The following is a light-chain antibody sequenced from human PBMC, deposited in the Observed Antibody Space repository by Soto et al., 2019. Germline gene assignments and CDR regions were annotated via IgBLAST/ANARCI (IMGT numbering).Light chain of an antibody. J-gene: IGKJ5*01. V-gene: IGKV3-20*01. CDR2: GAA. CDR3: QQYANSPIT. CDR1: QTISSDY. Sequence: EILLTQSPGTLSLSPGERATLSCRASQTISSDYLAWYQQKPGQAPRLLIFGAATRAADISDRFSGSGSGTDFTLTISRLEPEDFAVYYCQQYANSPITFGQGTRLEI.